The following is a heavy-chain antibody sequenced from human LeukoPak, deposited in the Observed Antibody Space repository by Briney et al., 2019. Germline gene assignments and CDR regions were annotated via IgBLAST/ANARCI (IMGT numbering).Heavy chain of an antibody. Sequence: GGSLRLSCAASGFTFSNYAMSWVRQAPGKGLEWVSGISGSGDATNYQVSVKGRFTISRDNSKNTLYLQMNSLRAEDTAVYYCAKDGSDTAMVHYFDYWGQGTLVTVSS. CDR3: AKDGSDTAMVHYFDY. CDR1: GFTFSNYA. J-gene: IGHJ4*02. D-gene: IGHD5-18*01. CDR2: ISGSGDAT. V-gene: IGHV3-23*01.